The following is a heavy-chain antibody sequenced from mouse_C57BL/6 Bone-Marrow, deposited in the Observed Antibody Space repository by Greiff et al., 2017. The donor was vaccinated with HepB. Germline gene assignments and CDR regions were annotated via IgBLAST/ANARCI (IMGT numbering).Heavy chain of an antibody. J-gene: IGHJ4*01. CDR1: GFTFSSYA. V-gene: IGHV5-4*01. D-gene: IGHD1-1*01. CDR3: ARALYGSSLYYAMDY. CDR2: ISDGGSYT. Sequence: EVHLVESGGGLVKPGGSLKLSCAASGFTFSSYAMSWVRQTPEKRLEWVATISDGGSYTYYPDNVKGRFTISRDNAKNNLYLQMSHLKSEDTAMYYCARALYGSSLYYAMDYWGQGTSVTVSS.